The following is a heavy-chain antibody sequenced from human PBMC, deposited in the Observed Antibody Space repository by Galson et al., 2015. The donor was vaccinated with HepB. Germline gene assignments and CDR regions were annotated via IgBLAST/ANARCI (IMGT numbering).Heavy chain of an antibody. CDR2: VFYGGNT. Sequence: ETLSLTCTVSGGSTSNFYWSWLRQSPGKGLEWIGYVFYGGNTKYNPSLKSRVTISLHASRTQFSLKLNSVSTADTAVYYCANGRDGYNFGSFDYWGQGSLVTVSS. V-gene: IGHV4-59*12. CDR1: GGSTSNFY. J-gene: IGHJ4*02. CDR3: ANGRDGYNFGSFDY. D-gene: IGHD5-24*01.